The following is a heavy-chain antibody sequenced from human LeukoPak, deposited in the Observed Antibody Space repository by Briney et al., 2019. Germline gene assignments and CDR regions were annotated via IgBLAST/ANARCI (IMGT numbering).Heavy chain of an antibody. CDR3: ARVNIGETAPDY. CDR2: ISSSSNYI. D-gene: IGHD3-10*01. Sequence: PGGSLRLSCAASGFTFSSYSINWVRQAPGKGLEWVSFISSSSNYIYYADSVKGRFTISRDNAKNSLYLQMNSLRAEDTAVYYCARVNIGETAPDYWGQGTLVTVSS. J-gene: IGHJ4*02. V-gene: IGHV3-21*01. CDR1: GFTFSSYS.